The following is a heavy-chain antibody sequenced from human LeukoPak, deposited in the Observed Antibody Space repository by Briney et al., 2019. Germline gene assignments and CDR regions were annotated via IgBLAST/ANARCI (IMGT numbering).Heavy chain of an antibody. CDR1: GGSISSGGYS. V-gene: IGHV4-61*08. J-gene: IGHJ5*02. Sequence: SETLSLTCAVSGGSISSGGYSWSWIRQPPGKGLEWIGYISYSGSTNFNPSLKSRVTISVDTSKNQFSLKLSSVTAADTAVYYCAREGTAGTNLNWFDPWGQGTLVTVSS. CDR3: AREGTAGTNLNWFDP. CDR2: ISYSGST. D-gene: IGHD1-1*01.